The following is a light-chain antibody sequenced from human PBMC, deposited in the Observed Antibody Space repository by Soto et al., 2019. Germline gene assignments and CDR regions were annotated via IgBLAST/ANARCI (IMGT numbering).Light chain of an antibody. V-gene: IGKV3-20*01. J-gene: IGKJ1*01. CDR1: QSVSSSY. Sequence: EIVLTQSPVALSLSPGERATLSCRASQSVSSSYLAWYQQKPGQAPRLLIYGASSRATGIPDRCSGSGSGTDFTLTISRLEPEDFAVYYCQQYGSSPAFGQGTKVDIK. CDR3: QQYGSSPA. CDR2: GAS.